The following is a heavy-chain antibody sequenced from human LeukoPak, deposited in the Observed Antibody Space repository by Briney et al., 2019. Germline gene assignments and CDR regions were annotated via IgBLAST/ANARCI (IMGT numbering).Heavy chain of an antibody. V-gene: IGHV3-21*01. CDR3: ATSGLESYYFDY. Sequence: GGSLRLSCAASGFTFSSYSMNWVRQAPGKGLEWVSSISSSSSYIYYADSVKGRFTISRDNAKNSLYLQMNSLRAEDTAVYYCATSGLESYYFDYWGQGTLVTVHS. J-gene: IGHJ4*02. CDR2: ISSSSSYI. D-gene: IGHD6-6*01. CDR1: GFTFSSYS.